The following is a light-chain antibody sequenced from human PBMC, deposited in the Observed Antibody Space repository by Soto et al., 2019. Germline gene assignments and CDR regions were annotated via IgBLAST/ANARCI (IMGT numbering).Light chain of an antibody. Sequence: EIVLTQSPGTLSLSPGERATLSCRASQSVSSSYLAWYQQKPGQAPRLLIYGTSNRATGIPDRFSGSGSGTDFTLTISRLEPEDFAGYYCQQYGSSPRTFGPGTKVDIK. CDR2: GTS. CDR1: QSVSSSY. CDR3: QQYGSSPRT. V-gene: IGKV3-20*01. J-gene: IGKJ3*01.